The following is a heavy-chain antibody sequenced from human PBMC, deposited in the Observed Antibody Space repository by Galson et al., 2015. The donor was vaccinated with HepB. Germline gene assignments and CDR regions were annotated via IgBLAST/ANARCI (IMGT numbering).Heavy chain of an antibody. CDR3: AKAEATYFDY. V-gene: IGHV3-30*04. Sequence: SLRLSCAASGFTFSNYAMHWVRQAPVKGLEWVAIISSDGRNTYYADSVKGQFTFSRDNSKSTMYLQMNSLRPDDTAVYFCAKAEATYFDYWGQGSLVTVSS. CDR1: GFTFSNYA. CDR2: ISSDGRNT. J-gene: IGHJ4*02.